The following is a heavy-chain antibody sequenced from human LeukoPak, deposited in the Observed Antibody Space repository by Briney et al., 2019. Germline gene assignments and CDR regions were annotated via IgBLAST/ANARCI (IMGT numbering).Heavy chain of an antibody. Sequence: GASVKVSCKASGYTFTSYDINWVRQATGQGLEWMGWMNPNSGNTGYAQRFQGRVTMTRNTSISTAYMELSSLRSEDTAVYYCARVNGSGGYYPDWGQGTLVTVSS. CDR1: GYTFTSYD. CDR2: MNPNSGNT. J-gene: IGHJ1*01. D-gene: IGHD3-10*01. CDR3: ARVNGSGGYYPD. V-gene: IGHV1-8*01.